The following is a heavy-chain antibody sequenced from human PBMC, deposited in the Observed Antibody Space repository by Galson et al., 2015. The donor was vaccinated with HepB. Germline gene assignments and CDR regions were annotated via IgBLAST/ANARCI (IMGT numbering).Heavy chain of an antibody. CDR2: IYSSGST. CDR1: GGSISLYH. Sequence: TLSLTCTVSGGSISLYHWSWVRQPAEKKLEWIGRIYSSGSTDYNPSFESRVTMSVDESKNQFSLKLRAVTAADTAVYYCARDSWMGLDPWGLGALVTVS. D-gene: IGHD2-2*03. J-gene: IGHJ5*02. V-gene: IGHV4-4*07. CDR3: ARDSWMGLDP.